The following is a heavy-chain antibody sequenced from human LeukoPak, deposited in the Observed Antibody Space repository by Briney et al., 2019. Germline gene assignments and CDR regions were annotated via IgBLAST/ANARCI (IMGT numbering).Heavy chain of an antibody. CDR2: IRYDGSNK. Sequence: GGSLRLSCAASGFTFSSYGMHWVRQAPGKGLEWVAFIRYDGSNKYYADSVKGRFTISRDNSKNTLYLQTNSLRAEDTAVYYCAKGSYDSSGPPEPDYWGQGTLVTVSS. D-gene: IGHD3-22*01. CDR1: GFTFSSYG. V-gene: IGHV3-30*02. J-gene: IGHJ4*02. CDR3: AKGSYDSSGPPEPDY.